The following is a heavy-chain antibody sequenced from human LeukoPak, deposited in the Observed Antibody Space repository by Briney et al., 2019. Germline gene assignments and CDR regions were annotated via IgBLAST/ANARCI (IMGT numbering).Heavy chain of an antibody. CDR3: ARGEGSSWCLDC. CDR2: ISTSDTTI. J-gene: IGHJ4*02. Sequence: GGSLRLSCAASGFTFSSYKMNWVRQAPGKGLEWVSYISTSDTTIYYADSVKGRFTISRDNAKNSLYLQMNSLRVEDTAVYYCARGEGSSWCLDCWGQGTLVTVSS. V-gene: IGHV3-48*03. D-gene: IGHD6-13*01. CDR1: GFTFSSYK.